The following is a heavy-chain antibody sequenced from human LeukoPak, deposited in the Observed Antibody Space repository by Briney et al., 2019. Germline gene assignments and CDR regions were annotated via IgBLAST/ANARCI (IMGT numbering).Heavy chain of an antibody. J-gene: IGHJ5*02. V-gene: IGHV4-34*01. CDR1: GGSFSGFY. D-gene: IGHD3-10*01. CDR2: INHSGST. Sequence: PSETLSLTCAVYGGSFSGFYWSWVRQPPGKGLEWIGEINHSGSTHYNPSSKSRVTILVDTSRNQFSLKLTSVTAADTAVYYCARGPDSGSHFPWFDPWGQGTLVTVSS. CDR3: ARGPDSGSHFPWFDP.